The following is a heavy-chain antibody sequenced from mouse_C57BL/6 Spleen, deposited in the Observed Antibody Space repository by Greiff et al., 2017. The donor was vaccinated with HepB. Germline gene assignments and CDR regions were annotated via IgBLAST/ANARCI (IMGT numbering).Heavy chain of an antibody. CDR2: INPNNGGT. Sequence: VQLQQSGPELVKPGASVKISCKASGYTFTDYYMNWVKQSHGKSLEWIGDINPNNGGTSYNQKFKGKATLTVAKSSSTAYMELRSLTSEDSAVYYCARPYYYGSSYKDAMDYWGQGTSVTVSS. D-gene: IGHD1-1*01. CDR1: GYTFTDYY. V-gene: IGHV1-26*01. CDR3: ARPYYYGSSYKDAMDY. J-gene: IGHJ4*01.